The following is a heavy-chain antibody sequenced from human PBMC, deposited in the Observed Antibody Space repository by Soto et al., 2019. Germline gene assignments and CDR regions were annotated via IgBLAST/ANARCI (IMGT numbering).Heavy chain of an antibody. D-gene: IGHD2-2*01. J-gene: IGHJ4*02. V-gene: IGHV4-30-4*01. CDR2: IYYSGST. Sequence: SETLSLTCTVSGGSISSGDYYWSWIRQPPGKGLEWIGYIYYSGSTYYNPSLKGRVTISVDTSKNQFSLKLSSVTAADTAVYYCASRYCSSTSCYLAYWGQGTLVTVSS. CDR1: GGSISSGDYY. CDR3: ASRYCSSTSCYLAY.